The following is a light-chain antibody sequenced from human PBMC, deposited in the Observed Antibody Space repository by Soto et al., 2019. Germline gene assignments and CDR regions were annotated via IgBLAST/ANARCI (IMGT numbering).Light chain of an antibody. V-gene: IGKV3-15*01. CDR2: GAS. CDR1: QSVSSN. Sequence: EVVMTQSPATLSLSPGERATLSCRASQSVSSNLAWYQQKPGQAPRLLIYGASTRATGIPARFSGSGSGTEFTLTISRLQSEDFAFYYCQQYNNWPLTFGPGTEVDIK. CDR3: QQYNNWPLT. J-gene: IGKJ3*01.